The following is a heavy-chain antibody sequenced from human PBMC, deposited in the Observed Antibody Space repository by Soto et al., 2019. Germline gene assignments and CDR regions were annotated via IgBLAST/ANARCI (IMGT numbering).Heavy chain of an antibody. J-gene: IGHJ6*03. V-gene: IGHV4-34*01. Sequence: SETLYLTCAVYGGSFSGYYWSWIRQPPGKGLEWIGEINHSGTTNYNPSLKSRVTISVDTSKNQFSLKLSSVTAADTAVYYCARGGGYNFWTGHNYYYYYMDVWGKGTTVTVSS. CDR2: INHSGTT. CDR1: GGSFSGYY. D-gene: IGHD3-3*01. CDR3: ARGGGYNFWTGHNYYYYYMDV.